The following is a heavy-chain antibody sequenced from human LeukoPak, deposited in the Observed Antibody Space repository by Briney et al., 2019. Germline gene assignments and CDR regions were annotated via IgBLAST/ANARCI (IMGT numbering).Heavy chain of an antibody. Sequence: SETLSLTCAVYGGSFSGYYWSWIRQPPGKGLEWIGEINHSGSTNYNPSLKSRVTISVDASKNQFSLKLSSVTAADTAVYYCARFTMVRGVMPGFDYWGQGTLVTVSS. D-gene: IGHD3-10*01. CDR2: INHSGST. V-gene: IGHV4-34*01. CDR1: GGSFSGYY. CDR3: ARFTMVRGVMPGFDY. J-gene: IGHJ4*02.